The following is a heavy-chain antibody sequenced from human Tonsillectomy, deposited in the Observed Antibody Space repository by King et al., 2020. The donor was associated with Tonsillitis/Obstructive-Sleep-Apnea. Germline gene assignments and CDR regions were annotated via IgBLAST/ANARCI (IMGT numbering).Heavy chain of an antibody. J-gene: IGHJ6*02. V-gene: IGHV3-7*03. CDR3: GHDMDV. Sequence: QLVQSGGGLVQPGGSLRLSCVASGFTFSSSWMSWVRQAPGKGLEWVANIKQDGSEKYYVDSVKGRFTISRDNAKNSLYLQMNSLRAEDTAVYNCGHDMDVWGQGTTVTVSS. CDR2: IKQDGSEK. CDR1: GFTFSSSW.